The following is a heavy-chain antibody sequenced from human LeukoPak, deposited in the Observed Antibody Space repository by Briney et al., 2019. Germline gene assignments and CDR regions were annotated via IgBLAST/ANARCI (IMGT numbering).Heavy chain of an antibody. D-gene: IGHD3-22*01. CDR1: DDPINSGVYY. Sequence: SETLSLTCTVSDDPINSGVYYWHWIRQPAGKGLEWIGHIYTSGTTTNSNPYLKSRVAISLDTSKNHFSLKLSSVTAADTAVYYCARDDSTGPLDAFDIWGQGTMVTVSS. J-gene: IGHJ3*02. V-gene: IGHV4-61*09. CDR2: IYTSGTTT. CDR3: ARDDSTGPLDAFDI.